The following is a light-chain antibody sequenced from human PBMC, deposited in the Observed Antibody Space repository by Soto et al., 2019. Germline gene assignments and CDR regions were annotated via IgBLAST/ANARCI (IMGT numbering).Light chain of an antibody. CDR1: QDTSNY. Sequence: DIQRTQSPSSLSASVGNRVTITGQASQDTSNYLNWYQQKPGKAPKFLIYDASNLETGVPSGLSGSGSGTEFTLTISSLQPEDFATYSCLQYIAFPPTFGQGTRLEI. V-gene: IGKV1-33*01. CDR2: DAS. CDR3: LQYIAFPPT. J-gene: IGKJ5*01.